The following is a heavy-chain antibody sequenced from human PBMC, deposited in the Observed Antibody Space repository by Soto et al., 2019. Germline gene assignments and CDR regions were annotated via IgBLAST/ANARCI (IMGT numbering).Heavy chain of an antibody. D-gene: IGHD6-6*01. J-gene: IGHJ4*02. CDR3: AKDIAARTGFDY. V-gene: IGHV3-30*18. Sequence: GGSLRLSCAASGFTFSSYGMHWVRQAPGKGLEWVAVISYDGSNKYYADSVKGRFTISRDNSKNTLYLQMNSLRAEDTAVYYCAKDIAARTGFDYWGQGTLVTVSS. CDR1: GFTFSSYG. CDR2: ISYDGSNK.